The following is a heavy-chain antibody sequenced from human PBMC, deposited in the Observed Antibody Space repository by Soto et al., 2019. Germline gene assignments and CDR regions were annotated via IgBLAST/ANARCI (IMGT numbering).Heavy chain of an antibody. V-gene: IGHV3-30*03. J-gene: IGHJ4*02. CDR3: TTGGRQGLVTSDFNY. D-gene: IGHD6-19*01. CDR2: VSHDGRNT. Sequence: VQLVESGGGVVQPGRSLRLSCAASGFTFSDYAMHWVRQAPGKGLEWVAVVSHDGRNTHYADCVKGRLAISRDCSKNTVSRKMTSLRAALTAVYYWTTGGRQGLVTSDFNYWAQGALVTVSS. CDR1: GFTFSDYA.